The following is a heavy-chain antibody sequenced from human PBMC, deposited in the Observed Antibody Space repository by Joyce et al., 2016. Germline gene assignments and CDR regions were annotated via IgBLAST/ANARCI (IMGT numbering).Heavy chain of an antibody. Sequence: QLQLQESGPGLVQPSETLSLTCTVSGGSINSDYWGWIRQSPGKGLEWIGTIYYSGRTDYNPSLNSRVTISIDTSKTHCSLDLRSVTAADTAVYYCVRLKNYGESGSYPDCWGQGTLVTVSS. J-gene: IGHJ4*02. CDR3: VRLKNYGESGSYPDC. D-gene: IGHD3-10*01. V-gene: IGHV4-39*02. CDR1: GGSINSDY. CDR2: IYYSGRT.